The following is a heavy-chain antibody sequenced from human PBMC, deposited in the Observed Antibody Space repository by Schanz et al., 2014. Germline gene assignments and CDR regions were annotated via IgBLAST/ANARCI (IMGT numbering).Heavy chain of an antibody. CDR3: AKDLISGWSGFDY. V-gene: IGHV3-23*01. J-gene: IGHJ4*02. CDR1: GFTFSNHA. D-gene: IGHD6-19*01. CDR2: IGGSGDST. Sequence: EVHLLESGGGLVQPGGSLRLSCAASGFTFSNHALSWVRQAPGKGLELVSGIGGSGDSTHYADSVKGRFIISRDNSKNTLYLLMNSLRAEDTAVYYCAKDLISGWSGFDYWGQGTLVTVSS.